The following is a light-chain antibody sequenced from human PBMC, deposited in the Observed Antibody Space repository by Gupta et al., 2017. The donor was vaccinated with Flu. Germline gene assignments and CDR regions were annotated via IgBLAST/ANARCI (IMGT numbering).Light chain of an antibody. Sequence: SYSTATSSDVGGDDYVSWYQQHPAKAPNLMIFFDSRRRSGVADRFSGAKYGTTATTTTTGLLAEEEADDYCNADTNTNNVVVFGGGTRLTVL. CDR3: NADTNTNNVVV. J-gene: IGLJ2*01. CDR1: SSDVGGDDY. CDR2: FDS. V-gene: IGLV2-14*04.